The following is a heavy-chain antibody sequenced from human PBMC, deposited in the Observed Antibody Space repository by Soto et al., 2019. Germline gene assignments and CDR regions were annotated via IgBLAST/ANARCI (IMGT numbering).Heavy chain of an antibody. D-gene: IGHD6-13*01. J-gene: IGHJ4*02. V-gene: IGHV4-59*08. CDR3: ARHKNSRLTLDF. CDR2: IYSSGST. Sequence: SETLSLKCSVAGGSISGYYWIWMRQPPGKGLQWIGYIYSSGSTTYSPSLKSRVTISVDTSKNQFSLKLSSVTAADTAFYYCARHKNSRLTLDFWGQGTLVTVSS. CDR1: GGSISGYY.